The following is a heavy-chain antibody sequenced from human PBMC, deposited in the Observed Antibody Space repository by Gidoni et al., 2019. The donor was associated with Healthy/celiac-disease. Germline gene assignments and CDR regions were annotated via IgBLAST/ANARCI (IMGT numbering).Heavy chain of an antibody. J-gene: IGHJ4*02. D-gene: IGHD2-15*01. CDR1: GFTFSSYS. CDR3: ARAREVAATRHFDY. CDR2: ISSSSSYI. Sequence: EVQLVESGGGLVKPGGSLRLSCAASGFTFSSYSMNWVRQAPGKGLEWVSSISSSSSYIYYADSVKGRFTISRDNAKNSLYLQMKSLRAEDTAVYYCARAREVAATRHFDYWGQGTLVTVSS. V-gene: IGHV3-21*01.